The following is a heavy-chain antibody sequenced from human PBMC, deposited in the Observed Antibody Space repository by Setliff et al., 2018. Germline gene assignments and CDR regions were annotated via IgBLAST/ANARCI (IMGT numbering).Heavy chain of an antibody. V-gene: IGHV3-21*06. CDR1: GFTFTSYS. CDR2: ISPSSSDM. J-gene: IGHJ4*02. CDR3: ARGLWYSSGWFYFDY. Sequence: GGSLRLSCAASGFTFTSYSMNWVRQTPGKGLEWVSSISPSSSDMYYADSVKGRFTISRDNAKNSVSLQMNSLRAEDTAVYYCARGLWYSSGWFYFDYWGQGTLVTVSS. D-gene: IGHD6-19*01.